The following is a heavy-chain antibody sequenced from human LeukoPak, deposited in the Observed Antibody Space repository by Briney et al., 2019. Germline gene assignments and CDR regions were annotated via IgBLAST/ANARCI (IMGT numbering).Heavy chain of an antibody. CDR2: ISYDGSNK. D-gene: IGHD1-26*01. Sequence: PGGSLRLSCAASGFTFSDYYMIWIRQAPAKGLEWVAVISYDGSNKYYADSVKGRFTISRDNSKNTLYLQMNSLRAEDTAVYYCARAVGSGSYRGSGYWGQGTLVTVSS. J-gene: IGHJ4*02. CDR1: GFTFSDYY. V-gene: IGHV3-30-3*01. CDR3: ARAVGSGSYRGSGY.